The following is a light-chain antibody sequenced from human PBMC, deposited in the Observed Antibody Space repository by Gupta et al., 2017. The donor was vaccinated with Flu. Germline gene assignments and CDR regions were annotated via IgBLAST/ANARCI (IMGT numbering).Light chain of an antibody. CDR3: QHGHLVPIT. V-gene: IGKV1-39*01. Sequence: DIQMTQSPPSLSASIGDRVTITCRASQSISNKLNWYQLQPGKAPKLLIYGASTLQRGVPSRFSGGGSGTDFSLTISTLRPEDFATYYCQHGHLVPITFGRGTKVEIK. CDR2: GAS. J-gene: IGKJ4*01. CDR1: QSISNK.